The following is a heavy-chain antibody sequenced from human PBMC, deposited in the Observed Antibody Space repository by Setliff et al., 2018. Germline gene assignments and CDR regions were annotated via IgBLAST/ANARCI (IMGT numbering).Heavy chain of an antibody. Sequence: GGSLRLSCAASGFTVSTFSMHWVRQAPVEGLEWVATISDDGSNEFYADSVRGRFTISRDNAKNSLYLQMNSLRAEDSAVYYCARDGVFYAMDFWGQGTTVTVSS. CDR3: ARDGVFYAMDF. CDR2: ISDDGSNE. J-gene: IGHJ6*02. CDR1: GFTVSTFS. D-gene: IGHD3-10*01. V-gene: IGHV3-30-3*01.